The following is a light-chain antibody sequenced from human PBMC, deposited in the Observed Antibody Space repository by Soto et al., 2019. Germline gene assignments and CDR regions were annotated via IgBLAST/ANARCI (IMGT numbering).Light chain of an antibody. CDR3: QQYNNWPPIT. J-gene: IGKJ5*01. CDR1: QSVSSN. Sequence: ETVMTQSPVTLSVSPGERATLSCRASQSVSSNLAWYQQKPGQAPRLLIYGTSTRAPAIPARFSGSGSGTECTLTISSLQSEDFAVYYCQQYNNWPPITVGQGTRLEIK. V-gene: IGKV3-15*01. CDR2: GTS.